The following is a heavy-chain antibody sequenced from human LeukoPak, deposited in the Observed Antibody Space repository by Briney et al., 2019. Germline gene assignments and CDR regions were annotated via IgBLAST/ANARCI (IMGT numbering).Heavy chain of an antibody. CDR1: GFTFSDYY. J-gene: IGHJ3*02. D-gene: IGHD2-15*01. V-gene: IGHV3-11*06. Sequence: GGSLRLSCAASGFTFSDYYMSWIRQAPGKGLEWVSYISSSSSYTNYADSVKGRFTISRDNAKNPLYLQMHSLRAEDTAVYYCVRWYDAFDIWGQGTMVTVSS. CDR3: VRWYDAFDI. CDR2: ISSSSSYT.